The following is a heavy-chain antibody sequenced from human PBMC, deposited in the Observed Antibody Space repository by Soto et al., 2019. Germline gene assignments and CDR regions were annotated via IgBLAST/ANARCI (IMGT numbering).Heavy chain of an antibody. CDR3: ARDPRSGPTVSTRYSGMDV. CDR1: GFTFSSYS. CDR2: ISSSSSYI. J-gene: IGHJ6*02. V-gene: IGHV3-21*01. D-gene: IGHD2-15*01. Sequence: GGSLRLSCAASGFTFSSYSMNWVRQAPGKGLEWVSSISSSSSYIYYADSVKGRFTISRDNAKNSLYLQMNSRRAEDTAVYYCARDPRSGPTVSTRYSGMDVWGQGTTVPVS.